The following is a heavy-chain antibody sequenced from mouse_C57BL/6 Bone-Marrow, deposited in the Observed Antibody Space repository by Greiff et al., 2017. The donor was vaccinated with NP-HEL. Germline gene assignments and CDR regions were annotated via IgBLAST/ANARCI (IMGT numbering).Heavy chain of an antibody. CDR3: TTWKLSSVYFDY. D-gene: IGHD6-1*01. V-gene: IGHV14-4*01. CDR1: GFNIKDDY. CDR2: IDPENGDT. J-gene: IGHJ2*01. Sequence: VQLQQSGAELVRPGASVKLSCTASGFNIKDDYMHWVKQRPEQGLEWIGWIDPENGDTEYAPKFQGKATITADTSSNTAYLQLSSLTSEDTAVYYCTTWKLSSVYFDYWGQGTTLTVSS.